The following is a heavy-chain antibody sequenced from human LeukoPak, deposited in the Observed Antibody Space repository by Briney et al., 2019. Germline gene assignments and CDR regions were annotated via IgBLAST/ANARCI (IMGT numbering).Heavy chain of an antibody. CDR3: ARDRGGYTYSHDY. CDR2: IYHDGST. Sequence: SETLSLTCAVSGGSISSNNWWIWVRQSPEKGLERIGEIYHDGSTNYNQSLKSRVTISMDKSKNQLSLKLNFVTAADTAVYYCARDRGGYTYSHDYWGQGTLVTVSS. V-gene: IGHV4-4*02. D-gene: IGHD5-18*01. CDR1: GGSISSNNW. J-gene: IGHJ4*02.